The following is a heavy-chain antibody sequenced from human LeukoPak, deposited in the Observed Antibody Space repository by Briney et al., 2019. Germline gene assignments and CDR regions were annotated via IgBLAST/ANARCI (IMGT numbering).Heavy chain of an antibody. CDR3: GAESERWLVRS. CDR1: GGSISSSSYY. V-gene: IGHV4-61*05. Sequence: SETLSLTCTVSGGSISSSSYYWGWIRQPPGKGLEWIGYIYNSGTTNYNPSLTSRVTISKDTSKNQFSLKLTSVTTADTAVYYCGAESERWLVRSWGQGTLVTVSS. J-gene: IGHJ4*02. D-gene: IGHD6-19*01. CDR2: IYNSGTT.